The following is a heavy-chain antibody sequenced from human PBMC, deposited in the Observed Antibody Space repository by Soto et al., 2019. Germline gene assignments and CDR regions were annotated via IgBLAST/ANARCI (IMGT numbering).Heavy chain of an antibody. CDR2: ISYDENNR. D-gene: IGHD1-26*01. CDR1: GFTFRSYA. Sequence: PGGSLRLSCAASGFTFRSYAMHWVRQAPGKGLEWVAVISYDENNRYYTDSVKGRFTISRDNSKNTLYLQVNSLRAEDTAVYYCARGGPLGARREDWFDPWGQGTLVTVSS. J-gene: IGHJ5*02. V-gene: IGHV3-30-3*01. CDR3: ARGGPLGARREDWFDP.